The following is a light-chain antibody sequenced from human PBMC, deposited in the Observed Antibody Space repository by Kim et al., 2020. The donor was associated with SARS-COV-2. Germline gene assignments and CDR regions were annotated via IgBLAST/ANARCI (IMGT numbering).Light chain of an antibody. CDR2: GAS. V-gene: IGKV3-20*01. CDR1: QSVSSSS. CDR3: QQYGGSPLYT. J-gene: IGKJ2*01. Sequence: PGERATLSCRASQSVSSSSLAWHQQKPGQAPRLLIYGASSRATGIPDRFSGSGSGTDFTLTIDRLEPEDVAVYYCQQYGGSPLYTFGQGTKLEI.